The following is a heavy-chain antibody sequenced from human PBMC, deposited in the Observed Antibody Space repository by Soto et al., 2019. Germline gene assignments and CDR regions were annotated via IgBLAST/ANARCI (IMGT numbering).Heavy chain of an antibody. CDR2: INHSGST. J-gene: IGHJ5*02. CDR1: GGSFSGYY. CDR3: ARPHSGSSSGANWFDP. V-gene: IGHV4-34*01. D-gene: IGHD6-6*01. Sequence: SETLSLTCAVYGGSFSGYYWSWIRQPPGKGLEWIGEINHSGSTNYNPSLKSRVTISVDTSKNQFSLKLSSVTAADTAVYYCARPHSGSSSGANWFDPWGQGTLVTVSS.